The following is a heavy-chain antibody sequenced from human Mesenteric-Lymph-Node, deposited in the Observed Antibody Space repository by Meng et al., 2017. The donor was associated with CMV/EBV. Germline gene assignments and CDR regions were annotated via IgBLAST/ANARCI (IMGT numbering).Heavy chain of an antibody. V-gene: IGHV3-30-3*01. Sequence: GESLKISCAASRFGFSSYSMHWVRQAPGKGLEWVAVISYDGSNKYYADSVKGRFTISRDNFKNTLYLQMNSLRAEDTAVYYCARDMYYHDRSGDYFDYWGQGTLVTVSS. CDR2: ISYDGSNK. CDR3: ARDMYYHDRSGDYFDY. CDR1: RFGFSSYS. J-gene: IGHJ4*02. D-gene: IGHD3-22*01.